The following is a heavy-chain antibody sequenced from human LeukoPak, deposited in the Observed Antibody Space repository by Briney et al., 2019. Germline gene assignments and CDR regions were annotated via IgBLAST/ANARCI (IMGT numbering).Heavy chain of an antibody. CDR2: INHSGST. CDR3: ARGSVVVPAAKIFGYYYYGMDV. Sequence: NPSETLSLTCAVYGGSFSGYYWSWIRQPPGKGLEWIGEINHSGSTNYNPSLKSRVTISVDTSKNQFSLKLSSVTAADTAVYYCARGSVVVPAAKIFGYYYYGMDVWGQGTTVTVSS. CDR1: GGSFSGYY. D-gene: IGHD2-2*01. V-gene: IGHV4-34*01. J-gene: IGHJ6*02.